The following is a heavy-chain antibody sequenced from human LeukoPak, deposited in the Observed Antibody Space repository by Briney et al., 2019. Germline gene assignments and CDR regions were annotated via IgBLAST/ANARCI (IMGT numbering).Heavy chain of an antibody. Sequence: GGSLRLSCAASGFIFSSYSMSWVRQAPGKGLEWVSVTTGSGGNTYYADSVKGRFTISKDNSKNTVYLQMSSLRVDDTAVYYCAKAASSSWPSYYYGMDVWGQGTTVTVS. CDR1: GFIFSSYS. V-gene: IGHV3-23*01. D-gene: IGHD6-13*01. CDR2: TTGSGGNT. CDR3: AKAASSSWPSYYYGMDV. J-gene: IGHJ6*02.